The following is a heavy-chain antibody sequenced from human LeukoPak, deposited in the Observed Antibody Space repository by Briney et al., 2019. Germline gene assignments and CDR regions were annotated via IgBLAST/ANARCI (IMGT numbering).Heavy chain of an antibody. CDR3: ARAESYSWRD. CDR2: INGLGTEK. V-gene: IGHV3-7*05. D-gene: IGHD5-18*01. J-gene: IGHJ4*02. CDR1: GFTFSSYA. Sequence: GESLKISCAASGFTFSSYAVSWVRQAPGEGLEWVANINGLGTEKHYADSVKGRFTISRDNAKNSLYLQMNSLRAEDTAVYYCARAESYSWRDWGQGTLVTVSS.